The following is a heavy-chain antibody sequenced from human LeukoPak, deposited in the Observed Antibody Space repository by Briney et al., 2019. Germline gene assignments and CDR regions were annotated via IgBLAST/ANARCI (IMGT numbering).Heavy chain of an antibody. V-gene: IGHV4-34*01. Sequence: SETLSLTCAVYGGSFSGYYWSWIRQPPGKGLEWIGEINHSGSTNYNPSLKSRVTISVDTSKNQFSLKLSSVTAADTAVYYCARTRYYYYYYMDVWGKGTTVTVSS. CDR2: INHSGST. J-gene: IGHJ6*03. CDR1: GGSFSGYY. CDR3: ARTRYYYYYYMDV.